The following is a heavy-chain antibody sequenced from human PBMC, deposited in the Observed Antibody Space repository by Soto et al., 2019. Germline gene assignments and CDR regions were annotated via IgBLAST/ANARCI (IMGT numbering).Heavy chain of an antibody. CDR2: ISRTGDFI. Sequence: EVQLVESGGGLVKPGGSLRLSCEASGFTFSNYDVNWVRQAPGKGLEWASSISRTGDFIHYADSVKGRFTISRDNAKNSLYLHMNGLRVEDTSVYYCARSMLRVVTAISVFDMWGQGTMVTVSS. D-gene: IGHD2-21*02. CDR1: GFTFSNYD. J-gene: IGHJ3*02. CDR3: ARSMLRVVTAISVFDM. V-gene: IGHV3-21*01.